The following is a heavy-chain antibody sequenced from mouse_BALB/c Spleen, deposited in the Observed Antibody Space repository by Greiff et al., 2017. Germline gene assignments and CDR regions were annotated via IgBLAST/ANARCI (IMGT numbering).Heavy chain of an antibody. V-gene: IGHV2-2*02. J-gene: IGHJ4*01. Sequence: VKLVESGPGLVQPSQSLSITCTVSGFSLTSYGVHWVRQSPGKGLEWLGVIWSGGSTDYNAAFISRLSISKDNSKSQVFFKMNSLQANDTAIYYCARNPFYDGAMDYWGQGTSVTVSS. CDR3: ARNPFYDGAMDY. CDR2: IWSGGST. D-gene: IGHD2-12*01. CDR1: GFSLTSYG.